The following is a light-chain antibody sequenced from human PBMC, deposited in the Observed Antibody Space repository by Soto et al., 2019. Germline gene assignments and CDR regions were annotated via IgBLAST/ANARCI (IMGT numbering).Light chain of an antibody. J-gene: IGLJ3*02. V-gene: IGLV2-18*02. CDR2: EVT. CDR3: ISFTRSHTWV. Sequence: QSALTQPPSVSASPGQSVTISCTGTNSDVGGYDRVSWYRQPPGTAPELIIYEVTHRPSGVPDRFSGSKSGNTASLTISGLQTEDEADYYCISFTRSHTWVFGGGTKVTVL. CDR1: NSDVGGYDR.